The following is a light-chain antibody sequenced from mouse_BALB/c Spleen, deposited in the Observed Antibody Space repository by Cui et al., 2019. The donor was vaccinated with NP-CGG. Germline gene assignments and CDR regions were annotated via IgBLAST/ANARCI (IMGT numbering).Light chain of an antibody. CDR1: TGAVTTNNY. Sequence: QAVVTQESALTTSPGETVTLTCRSSTGAVTTNNYANWVQEKPDHLFTGLIGGTNNRAPGVPARFSGSLIGDKAVLTITRAQTEDEAIYFCALWYSNHWVFGGGTKLTVL. CDR2: GTN. CDR3: ALWYSNHWV. V-gene: IGLV1*01. J-gene: IGLJ1*01.